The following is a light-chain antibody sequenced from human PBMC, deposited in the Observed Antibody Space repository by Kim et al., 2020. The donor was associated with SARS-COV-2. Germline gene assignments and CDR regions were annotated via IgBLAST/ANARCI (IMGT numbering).Light chain of an antibody. CDR1: QSLMDSHGYNS. CDR2: LGS. V-gene: IGKV2-28*01. CDR3: MQALQTPYS. J-gene: IGKJ2*03. Sequence: EPASISCRSSQSLMDSHGYNSLDWYLQKPGQSPQLLIYLGSNRASGVPDRFSGSGSGTDFTLKISRVEAEDVWVYYCMQALQTPYSFGQGTKLEI.